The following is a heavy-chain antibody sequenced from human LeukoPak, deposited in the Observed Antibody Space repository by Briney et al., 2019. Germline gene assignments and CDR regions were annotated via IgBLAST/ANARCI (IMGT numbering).Heavy chain of an antibody. D-gene: IGHD6-13*01. CDR2: ISSSSSYI. V-gene: IGHV3-21*01. CDR1: GFTFSSYS. J-gene: IGHJ3*02. Sequence: GGSLRLSCAASGFTFSSYSMNWARQAPGKGLEWVSSISSSSSYIYYADSVKGRFTISRDNAKNSLYLQMNSLRAEDTAVYYCARGVGQQLVAFDIWGQGTMVTVSS. CDR3: ARGVGQQLVAFDI.